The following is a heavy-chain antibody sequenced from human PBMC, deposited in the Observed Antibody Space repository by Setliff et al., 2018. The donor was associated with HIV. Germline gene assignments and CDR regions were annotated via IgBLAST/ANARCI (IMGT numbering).Heavy chain of an antibody. CDR1: GYRFTTYG. D-gene: IGHD6-19*01. V-gene: IGHV1-18*01. J-gene: IGHJ4*02. Sequence: ASVKVSCKASGYRFTTYGLSWVRQAPGQGLEWMGWISPHSGDTKYAQKVQGRVTMTTDTSTGTSYMELRSLRSDDTAVYYCAIITHSSGWWGWTYWGQGTLVTVSS. CDR3: AIITHSSGWWGWTY. CDR2: ISPHSGDT.